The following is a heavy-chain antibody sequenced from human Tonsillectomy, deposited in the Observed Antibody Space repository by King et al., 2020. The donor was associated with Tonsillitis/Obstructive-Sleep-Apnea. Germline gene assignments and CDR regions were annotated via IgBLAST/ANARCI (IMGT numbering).Heavy chain of an antibody. D-gene: IGHD3-22*01. CDR1: GFTFSTYA. CDR3: ARDAYYYDSGGYFWSVDRFDY. V-gene: IGHV3-30*04. J-gene: IGHJ4*02. CDR2: ISYDGSNK. Sequence: VQLVESGGGVVQPGRSLRLSCAASGFTFSTYAIHWVRQAPGKGLEWVAVISYDGSNKHYVDSVKGRFTISRDNSKNTLYLQMNSLRAEDTAVYYCARDAYYYDSGGYFWSVDRFDYWGQGTLVTVSS.